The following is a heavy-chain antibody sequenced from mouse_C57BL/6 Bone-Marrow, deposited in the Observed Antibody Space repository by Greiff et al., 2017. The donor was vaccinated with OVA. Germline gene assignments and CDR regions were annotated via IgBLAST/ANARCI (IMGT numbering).Heavy chain of an antibody. Sequence: VQLQQSGPELARPWASVKISCQAFYTFSRRVHFAIRDTNYWMQWVKQRPGQGLEWIGATYPGNGVTSYNQKFKGKATLTADKSSSTAYMKLSSLTSEDSAVYYCAWGELGRGYFDVWGTGTTVTVSS. D-gene: IGHD4-1*01. J-gene: IGHJ1*03. CDR1: YTFSRRVH. CDR3: SEDSAVYYCAWGELGRGYFDV. V-gene: IGHV1-87*01. CDR2: GQGLEWIG.